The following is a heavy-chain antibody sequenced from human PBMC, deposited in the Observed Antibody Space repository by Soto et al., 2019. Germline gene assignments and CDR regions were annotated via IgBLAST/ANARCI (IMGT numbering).Heavy chain of an antibody. V-gene: IGHV2-5*02. J-gene: IGHJ4*02. Sequence: QITLKESGPTLVKPTQTLTLTCTFSGFSLSTSGVGVGWIRQPPGKALELLTFIYWDDDKRNSPFLKSRLTIPKYTSKNQVVLTMTNMNPVDTATYYYAHLVVAGIKNYFDTWGQGTLVTVSS. CDR1: GFSLSTSGVG. CDR3: AHLVVAGIKNYFDT. D-gene: IGHD2-15*01. CDR2: IYWDDDK.